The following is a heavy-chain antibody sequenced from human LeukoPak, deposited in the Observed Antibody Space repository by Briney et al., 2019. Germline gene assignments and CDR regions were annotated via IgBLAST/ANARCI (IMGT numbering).Heavy chain of an antibody. V-gene: IGHV1-2*02. J-gene: IGHJ5*02. CDR2: INPNSGGT. D-gene: IGHD2-15*01. CDR1: GYTFTGYY. CDR3: ARANCSGGSCYGWFDP. Sequence: ASVKVSCKASGYTFTGYYMHWVRQAPGQGLEWMGWINPNSGGTNYAQKFQGRVTMTRDTSISTAYMELSRLRSDDTAVYYWARANCSGGSCYGWFDPWGQGTLVTVSS.